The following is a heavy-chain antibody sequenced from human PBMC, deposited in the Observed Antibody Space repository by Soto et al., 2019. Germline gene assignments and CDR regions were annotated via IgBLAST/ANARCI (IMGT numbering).Heavy chain of an antibody. D-gene: IGHD6-6*01. CDR1: GYSFTSYW. Sequence: PGESLKISCKGSGYSFTSYWISWVRQMPGKGLEWMGRIDPSDSYTNYSPSFQGHVTISADKSISTAYLQWSSLKASDTAMYYCARAYSSSWHAFDIWGQGTMVTVSS. CDR3: ARAYSSSWHAFDI. V-gene: IGHV5-10-1*01. J-gene: IGHJ3*02. CDR2: IDPSDSYT.